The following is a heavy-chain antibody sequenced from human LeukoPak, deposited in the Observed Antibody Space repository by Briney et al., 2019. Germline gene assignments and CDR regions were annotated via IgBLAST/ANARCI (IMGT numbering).Heavy chain of an antibody. CDR1: GFTFDDYA. CDR3: AKDSGSLPLDAFDI. Sequence: PGRSLRLSCAASGFTFDDYAMHWVRQAPGKGLEWVSGISWNSGSIGYADSVKGRFTISRDYAKNSLYLQMNSLRAEDTALYYCAKDSGSLPLDAFDIWGQGTMVTVSS. CDR2: ISWNSGSI. J-gene: IGHJ3*02. D-gene: IGHD1-26*01. V-gene: IGHV3-9*01.